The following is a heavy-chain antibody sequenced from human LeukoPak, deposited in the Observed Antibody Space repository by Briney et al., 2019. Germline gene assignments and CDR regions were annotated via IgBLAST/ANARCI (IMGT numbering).Heavy chain of an antibody. V-gene: IGHV3-23*01. CDR1: GFTFSSYA. J-gene: IGHJ4*02. D-gene: IGHD6-19*01. CDR2: IGGSGGST. CDR3: AKSGKYSSGWGAFNY. Sequence: GGSLRLSCAASGFTFSSYAMNWVRQAPGKGLEWVSTIGGSGGSTYYADSVKGRFTISRDNSKNTLYLQMNSLRAEDTAVYYCAKSGKYSSGWGAFNYWGQGTLVTLSS.